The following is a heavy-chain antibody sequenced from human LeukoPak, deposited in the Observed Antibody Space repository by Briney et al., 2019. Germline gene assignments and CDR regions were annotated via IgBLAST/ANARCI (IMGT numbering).Heavy chain of an antibody. J-gene: IGHJ4*02. CDR2: ISSSSSYM. CDR3: ARGGYSSSWYHDS. CDR1: GFTFSSYS. D-gene: IGHD6-13*01. Sequence: GGSLRLSCAASGFTFSSYSMNWVRQAPGKGLEWVSSISSSSSYMYYADSVKGRFAISRDNAKNSLYMQVNSLRAEDTAVYYCARGGYSSSWYHDSWGQGTLVTVSS. V-gene: IGHV3-21*01.